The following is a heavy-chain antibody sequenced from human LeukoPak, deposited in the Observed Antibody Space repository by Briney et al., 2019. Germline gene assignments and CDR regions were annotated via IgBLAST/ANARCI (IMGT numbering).Heavy chain of an antibody. Sequence: ASVKVSCKASGGTFSSYAISWVRQAPGQGLEWMGGIIPIFGTANYAQKFQGRVTITADESTSTAYMELSSLRSEDTAVYYCARKGPRYYYDSSGYYSDRDAFDIWGQGTMVTVSS. V-gene: IGHV1-69*13. D-gene: IGHD3-22*01. CDR3: ARKGPRYYYDSSGYYSDRDAFDI. CDR2: IIPIFGTA. J-gene: IGHJ3*02. CDR1: GGTFSSYA.